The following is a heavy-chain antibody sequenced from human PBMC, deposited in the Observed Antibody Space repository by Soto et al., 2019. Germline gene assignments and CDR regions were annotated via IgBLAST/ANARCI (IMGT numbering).Heavy chain of an antibody. CDR3: ARDSGPPKNFQIKFDP. J-gene: IGHJ5*02. Sequence: GASVKVSCKASGGTFSSYAISWVRPAPGQGLEWMGGIIPIFGTANYAQKFQGRVTITADESTSTAYMELSSLRSEDTAVYYCARDSGPPKNFQIKFDPWGQGTLVTVSS. V-gene: IGHV1-69*13. D-gene: IGHD2-15*01. CDR2: IIPIFGTA. CDR1: GGTFSSYA.